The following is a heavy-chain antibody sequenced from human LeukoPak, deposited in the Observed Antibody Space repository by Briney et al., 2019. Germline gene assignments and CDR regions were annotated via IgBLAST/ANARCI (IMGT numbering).Heavy chain of an antibody. V-gene: IGHV1-69*04. CDR1: GGTFSSYA. D-gene: IGHD2-15*01. CDR3: ASSGPPLRWFDP. J-gene: IGHJ5*02. CDR2: IIPILGIA. Sequence: SVKVSCKASGGTFSSYAISWVRQAPGQGLEWMGRIIPILGIANYAQKLQGRVTITADKSTSTAYMELSSLRSEDTAVYYCASSGPPLRWFDPWGQGTLVTVSS.